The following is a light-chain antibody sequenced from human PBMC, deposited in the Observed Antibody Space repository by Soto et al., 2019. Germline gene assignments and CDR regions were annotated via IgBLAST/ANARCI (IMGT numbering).Light chain of an antibody. Sequence: QSVLTQPPSASGSLGQSVTISCTGTSSDVGGYNYVSWHQQHPGKAPKLMIYAVTKRPSGVPDRFSGSKSGNTASLTVSGVQAEDEADYDCSSLACGGNPVLFGGGTQLTGL. CDR1: SSDVGGYNY. CDR3: SSLACGGNPVL. J-gene: IGLJ2*01. V-gene: IGLV2-8*01. CDR2: AVT.